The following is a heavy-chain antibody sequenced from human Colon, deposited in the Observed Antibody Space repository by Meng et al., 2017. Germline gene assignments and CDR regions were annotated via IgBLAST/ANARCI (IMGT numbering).Heavy chain of an antibody. CDR3: GRDQGRELINH. V-gene: IGHV4-4*02. CDR2: VYHRGDT. Sequence: HDSVPGLLKPSGTLSLTGTVSGDSIISGIWWSWVRQPPGKGLEWIGEVYHRGDTNYNPSLKSRVDISVDKSKNQFYLSLFSVTAADTAVYYCGRDQGRELINHWGQGTLVTVFS. D-gene: IGHD1-7*01. J-gene: IGHJ4*02. CDR1: GDSIISGIW.